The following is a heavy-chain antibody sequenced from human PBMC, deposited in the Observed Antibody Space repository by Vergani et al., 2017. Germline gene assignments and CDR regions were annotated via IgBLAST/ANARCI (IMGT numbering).Heavy chain of an antibody. CDR3: AKSGASGSYQGAFDY. CDR2: ISGSGGST. V-gene: IGHV3-23*01. Sequence: EVQLLESGGGLVQPGGSLRLSCAASGFTFSSYAMSWVRQAPGEGLEWVSAISGSGGSTYYADSVKGRVTISRDNSKNKLYLQMNSLRAEDTAVYYCAKSGASGSYQGAFDYWGQGTLVTVSS. CDR1: GFTFSSYA. D-gene: IGHD1-26*01. J-gene: IGHJ4*02.